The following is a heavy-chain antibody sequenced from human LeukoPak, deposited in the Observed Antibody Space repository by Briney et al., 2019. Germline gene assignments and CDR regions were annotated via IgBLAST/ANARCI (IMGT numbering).Heavy chain of an antibody. CDR3: AKNRATIPRTNWFDP. V-gene: IGHV3-30*18. Sequence: PGSSLRLSCAASGFTFSSYGMHWVRQAPGKGLEWVAVISYDGSNKYYADSVKGRFTISRDNSKNTLYLQMNSLRAEDTAVYYCAKNRATIPRTNWFDPWGQGTLVTVSS. J-gene: IGHJ5*02. CDR2: ISYDGSNK. CDR1: GFTFSSYG. D-gene: IGHD5-12*01.